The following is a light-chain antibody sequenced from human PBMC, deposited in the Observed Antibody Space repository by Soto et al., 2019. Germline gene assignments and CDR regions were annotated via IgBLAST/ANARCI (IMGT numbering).Light chain of an antibody. J-gene: IGLJ1*01. V-gene: IGLV1-44*01. CDR3: AAWDDTLNRYV. CDR1: NSNIASNT. Sequence: QSVLTQPPSASETPGQTVSISCSGSNSNIASNTVNWYQHLPGTAPKLLIYYNNQRPSGVPDRFSGSKSGTSASLAISGLQSEDESDYYCAAWDDTLNRYVFGTGTKVTAL. CDR2: YNN.